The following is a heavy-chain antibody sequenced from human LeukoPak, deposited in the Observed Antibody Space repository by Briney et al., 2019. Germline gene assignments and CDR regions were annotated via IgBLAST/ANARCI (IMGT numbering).Heavy chain of an antibody. CDR3: ARDDDFWSGLDY. D-gene: IGHD3-3*01. J-gene: IGHJ4*02. V-gene: IGHV4-61*02. CDR2: IYTSGST. Sequence: PSDTVSLPCTVSGGSISIGSYYWSWIRQPAGGGLEWIGRIYTSGSTTYNPSLKSRVTISVDTSKNQFSLKLSSVTAADTAVYYSARDDDFWSGLDYWGQGTLVTVSS. CDR1: GGSISIGSYY.